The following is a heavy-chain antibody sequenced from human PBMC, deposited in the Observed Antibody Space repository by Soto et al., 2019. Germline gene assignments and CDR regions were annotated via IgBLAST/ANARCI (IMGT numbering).Heavy chain of an antibody. V-gene: IGHV3-74*01. J-gene: IGHJ5*02. CDR1: GFTFTTYW. CDR3: AREVNGPNSVDP. Sequence: EVQLVESGGGLVKPGGSLRLSCAASGFTFTTYWMHWVRQAPGKGLVWVSRIKCDGGNINYADSVKGRFTISRDNAKNSLYLQMNSLTAEDTAVYYCAREVNGPNSVDPWGQGTLVTVSS. D-gene: IGHD1-1*01. CDR2: IKCDGGNI.